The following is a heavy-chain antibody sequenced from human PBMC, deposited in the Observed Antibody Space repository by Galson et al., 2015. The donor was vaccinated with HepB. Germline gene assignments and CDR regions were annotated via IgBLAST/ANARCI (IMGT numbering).Heavy chain of an antibody. CDR3: VREYRGGSFDY. CDR2: IRPSGDDGT. Sequence: SVKVSCKASGYTSTTYYMHWVRQAPGQGLEWMGIIRPSGDDGTTYAQKFQGRVTMTRDTSTSTVYMDLSSLRSEDTAVYYCVREYRGGSFDYWGQGTLVTVFS. CDR1: GYTSTTYY. J-gene: IGHJ4*02. D-gene: IGHD1-26*01. V-gene: IGHV1-46*01.